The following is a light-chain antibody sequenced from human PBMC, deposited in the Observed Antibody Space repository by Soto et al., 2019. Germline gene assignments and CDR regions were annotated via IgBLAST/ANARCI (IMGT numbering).Light chain of an antibody. Sequence: EVVLTQSPATLSLSPGERATLSCRASQSVSSKLAWYQQKPGQAPRLLIDGASSRATGIPDRFSGSGSGTDFTLTISRLEPEDFAVYYCQQYGSSPWTFGQGTKVDIK. CDR2: GAS. V-gene: IGKV3-20*01. CDR1: QSVSSK. J-gene: IGKJ1*01. CDR3: QQYGSSPWT.